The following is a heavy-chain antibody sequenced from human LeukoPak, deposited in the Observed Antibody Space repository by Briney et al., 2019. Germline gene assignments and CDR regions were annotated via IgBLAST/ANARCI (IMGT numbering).Heavy chain of an antibody. V-gene: IGHV4-61*01. CDR3: ARGNYGPNYYYGMDV. Sequence: PSETLSLTCTVSGGSVSSSSYYWSWIRQPPGKGLEWVGYIYYSGSTNYNPSLKSRVTISVDTSKNQFSLKLSSVTAADTAVYYCARGNYGPNYYYGMDVWGQGTTVTVSS. CDR2: IYYSGST. D-gene: IGHD1-7*01. J-gene: IGHJ6*02. CDR1: GGSVSSSSYY.